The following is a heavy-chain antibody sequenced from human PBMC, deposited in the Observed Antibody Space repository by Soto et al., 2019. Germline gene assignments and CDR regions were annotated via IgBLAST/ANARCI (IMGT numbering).Heavy chain of an antibody. CDR3: ARADIVVVVAATGLRNWFDP. J-gene: IGHJ5*02. Sequence: SQTLSLTCAISGDSVSSNSAAWNWIRQSPSRGLEWLGRTYYRSKWYNDYAVSVKSRITINPDTSKNQFSLQLNSVTPEDTAVYYCARADIVVVVAATGLRNWFDPWGQGTLVTVSS. CDR1: GDSVSSNSAA. V-gene: IGHV6-1*01. D-gene: IGHD2-15*01. CDR2: TYYRSKWYN.